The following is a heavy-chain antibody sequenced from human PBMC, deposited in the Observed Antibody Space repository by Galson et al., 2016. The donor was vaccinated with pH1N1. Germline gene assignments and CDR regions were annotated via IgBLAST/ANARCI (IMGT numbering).Heavy chain of an antibody. V-gene: IGHV4-61*08. CDR3: ARSSTGYFDY. CDR1: GASVSSGDSY. Sequence: SETLSLTCSVSGASVSSGDSYWSWIRQPPGKGLEWIGYIYYSGSTNYNPSLRSRVTISVDTSKNQFSLKLSSVTAADTAVYHCARSSTGYFDYWGQGTLVTVSS. CDR2: IYYSGST. J-gene: IGHJ4*02. D-gene: IGHD2-2*01.